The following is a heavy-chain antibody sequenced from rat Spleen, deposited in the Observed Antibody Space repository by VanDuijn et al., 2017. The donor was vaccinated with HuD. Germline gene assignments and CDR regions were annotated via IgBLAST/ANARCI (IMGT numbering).Heavy chain of an antibody. CDR2: IWTNGGT. J-gene: IGHJ2*01. D-gene: IGHD1-12*02. CDR3: ASPRARYYYDGTYSSPFDH. Sequence: EVQLKESGPGLVQPSQTLSLTCTVSGFSLTDYIVHWVRQPPGKGLEWMGVIWTNGGTDYNSAFKSRLTINRDTSKSQVVLKMNTLQSEDTAMYFCASPRARYYYDGTYSSPFDHWGQGVMVTVSS. CDR1: GFSLTDYI. V-gene: IGHV2S63*01.